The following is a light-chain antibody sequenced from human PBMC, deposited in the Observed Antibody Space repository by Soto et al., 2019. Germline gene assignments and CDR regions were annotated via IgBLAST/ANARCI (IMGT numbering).Light chain of an antibody. CDR2: DAS. CDR1: QNVSSY. CDR3: LQRSDWPRT. J-gene: IGKJ1*01. Sequence: EIVLLQSPATLSLSPGERATLSCRASQNVSSYLAWYQQRPGQSPRLLIYDASNRAPGIPARFSGSGSGTDFTFTISSLEPEDFAIYYCLQRSDWPRTFGQGTKVEIK. V-gene: IGKV3-11*01.